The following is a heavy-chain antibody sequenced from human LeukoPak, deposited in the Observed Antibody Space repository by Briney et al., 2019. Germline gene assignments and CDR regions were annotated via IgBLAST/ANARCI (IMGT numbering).Heavy chain of an antibody. J-gene: IGHJ4*02. D-gene: IGHD5-18*01. CDR3: ARDSDTAMVMSYFDY. CDR2: ISYDGSNK. Sequence: GGSLRLSCAASGFTFSSYGMHWVRQAPGKGLEWVAVISYDGSNKYYADSVKGRFTISRDNSKNTLYLQMNSLRAEDTAVYYCARDSDTAMVMSYFDYWGQGTLVTVSS. CDR1: GFTFSSYG. V-gene: IGHV3-30*03.